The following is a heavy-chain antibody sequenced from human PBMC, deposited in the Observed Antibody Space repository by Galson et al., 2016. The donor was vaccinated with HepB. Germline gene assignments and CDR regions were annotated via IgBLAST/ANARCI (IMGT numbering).Heavy chain of an antibody. J-gene: IGHJ4*02. CDR2: ISGTGGTT. D-gene: IGHD3-3*01. CDR3: AKGDDFWSGYYGGL. V-gene: IGHV3-23*01. CDR1: GFTFSNYA. Sequence: SLRLSCAASGFTFSNYAMSWVRQAPGKGLEWVSGISGTGGTTYYADSVKGRFTISRDNSKNTLYLRMSSLRAEETAVYYLAKGDDFWSGYYGGLWGQGTLVTVSS.